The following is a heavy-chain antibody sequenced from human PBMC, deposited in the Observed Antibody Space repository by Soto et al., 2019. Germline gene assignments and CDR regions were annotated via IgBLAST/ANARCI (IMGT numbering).Heavy chain of an antibody. J-gene: IGHJ1*01. D-gene: IGHD3-3*02. V-gene: IGHV1-18*01. Sequence: ASVKVSCKASGYTFTSYGISWVRQVPGQGLEWMGWISAYNGNTNYAQKLQGRVTMTTDTSTSTAYMELRSLRSDDTAVYYCVRTPIFGVVIGALQYWCQGILVTVSS. CDR3: VRTPIFGVVIGALQY. CDR1: GYTFTSYG. CDR2: ISAYNGNT.